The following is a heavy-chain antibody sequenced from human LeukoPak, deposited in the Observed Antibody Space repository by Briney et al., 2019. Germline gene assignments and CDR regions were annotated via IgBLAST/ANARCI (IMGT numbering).Heavy chain of an antibody. Sequence: SETLSLTCTVSGDSMSSYYWNWIRQSPGKGLEWIGYIYYSGSTTYNPSLKSRVTISVDTSKNQFSLKLSSVTAADTAVYYCARRRSSLYPFDYWGQGALVTVSS. CDR3: ARRRSSLYPFDY. D-gene: IGHD6-13*01. V-gene: IGHV4-59*01. J-gene: IGHJ4*02. CDR1: GDSMSSYY. CDR2: IYYSGST.